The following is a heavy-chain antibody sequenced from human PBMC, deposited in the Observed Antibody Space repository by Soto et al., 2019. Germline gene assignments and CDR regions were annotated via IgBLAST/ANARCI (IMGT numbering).Heavy chain of an antibody. V-gene: IGHV4-31*03. CDR2: IYYSGST. CDR3: ASGGGFGELLSFDY. Sequence: PSETLSLTCTVSGGSISSGGYYWSWIRQHPGKGLEWIGYIYYSGSTYYNPSLKSRVNISVDTSKNQFSLKLSSVTAADTAVYYCASGGGFGELLSFDYWGQGPRSPSPQ. J-gene: IGHJ4*02. CDR1: GGSISSGGYY. D-gene: IGHD3-10*01.